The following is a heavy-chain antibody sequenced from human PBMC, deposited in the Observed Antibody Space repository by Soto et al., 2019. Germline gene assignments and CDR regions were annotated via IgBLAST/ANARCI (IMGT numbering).Heavy chain of an antibody. Sequence: EVQVVESGGGLVQPGGSLRLSCVASGFTSSNYWMNWVRQAPGKGLEWVANIKQDGSEKNYVDSVKGRFTISRDNAKNPLYLQMNSLRAEDTAVYYGAGSTSSWGVWGKGTTGTVSS. J-gene: IGHJ6*04. D-gene: IGHD6-13*01. CDR1: GFTSSNYW. CDR3: AGSTSSWGV. CDR2: IKQDGSEK. V-gene: IGHV3-7*01.